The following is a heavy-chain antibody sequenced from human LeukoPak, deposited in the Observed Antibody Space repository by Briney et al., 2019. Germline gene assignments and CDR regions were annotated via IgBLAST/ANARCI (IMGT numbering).Heavy chain of an antibody. CDR2: ISYDGSNK. D-gene: IGHD1-20*01. CDR1: GFTFSSYA. CDR3: AREGITGTYPGDY. J-gene: IGHJ4*02. V-gene: IGHV3-30*04. Sequence: GGSLRLSCAASGFTFSSYAMHWVRQAPGKGLEWVAVISYDGSNKYYADSVKGRFTISRDNSKNTLYLQMNSLRAEDTAVYYCAREGITGTYPGDYWGQGTLVTVSS.